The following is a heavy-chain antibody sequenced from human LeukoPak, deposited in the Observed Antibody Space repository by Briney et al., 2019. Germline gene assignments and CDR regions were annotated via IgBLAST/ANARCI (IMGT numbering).Heavy chain of an antibody. D-gene: IGHD3-9*01. Sequence: GGSLRLSCAVSGFIVSSNNMSWVRQAPGKGLDWVSLIYGGDNTKYADSVKGRFTISRDNSKNTLYLQMNSLRAEDTAVYYCAGSDTTGYSPREWDYWYFDLWGRGTLVTVSS. CDR2: IYGGDNT. CDR3: AGSDTTGYSPREWDYWYFDL. CDR1: GFIVSSNN. J-gene: IGHJ2*01. V-gene: IGHV3-53*01.